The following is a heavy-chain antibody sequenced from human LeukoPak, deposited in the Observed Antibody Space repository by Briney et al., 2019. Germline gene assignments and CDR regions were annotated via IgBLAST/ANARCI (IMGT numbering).Heavy chain of an antibody. Sequence: ASVKVSCKASGYTFTTYDINWVRQATGQGLEWMGWINPNSGNTGYAQKFQGRVTMTRNTSITTAYMELSSLRSEDTAVYYCARGRGSGHKENWFDPWGQGTLVTVSS. CDR2: INPNSGNT. CDR3: ARGRGSGHKENWFDP. V-gene: IGHV1-8*01. D-gene: IGHD6-19*01. J-gene: IGHJ5*02. CDR1: GYTFTTYD.